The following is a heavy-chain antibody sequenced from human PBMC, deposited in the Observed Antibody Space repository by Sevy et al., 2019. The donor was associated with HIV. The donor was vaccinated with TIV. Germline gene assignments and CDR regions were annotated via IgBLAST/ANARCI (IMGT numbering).Heavy chain of an antibody. J-gene: IGHJ4*02. CDR3: ATAAYGSGRELDN. D-gene: IGHD3-10*01. Sequence: ASVKVSCKTSGYTFTSYCISWVRQAPGQGPEWVGWISAYNGKTSYAQKFQERVTVTTDSSTRTAYMELRSLRSDDTAVYYCATAAYGSGRELDNWGQGTLVTVSS. CDR1: GYTFTSYC. CDR2: ISAYNGKT. V-gene: IGHV1-18*01.